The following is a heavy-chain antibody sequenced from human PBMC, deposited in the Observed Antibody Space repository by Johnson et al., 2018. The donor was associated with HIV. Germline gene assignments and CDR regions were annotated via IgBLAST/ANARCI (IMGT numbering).Heavy chain of an antibody. CDR3: ARDTDIVVVPARGDAFDI. Sequence: VQLVESGGGVVQPGRSLRLSCAASGFTVSSNYMNWVRQAPGKGLEWVSAISGSGGSTYYADSVKGRFTISRDNSKNPLYLQMNSLRAEDTAVYYCARDTDIVVVPARGDAFDIWGQGTMVTVSS. D-gene: IGHD2-2*01. J-gene: IGHJ3*02. CDR2: ISGSGGST. V-gene: IGHV3-23*04. CDR1: GFTVSSNY.